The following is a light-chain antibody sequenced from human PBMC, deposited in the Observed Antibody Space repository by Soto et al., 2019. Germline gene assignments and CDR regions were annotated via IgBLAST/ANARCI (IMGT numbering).Light chain of an antibody. Sequence: DLQMTQSPSSLSASVGDRVTITCRASQSISTYLNWYQHKPGKAPELLMHTASSLQSGVPSRFSGSGSGTDFTLIISSLHPEDFASYYCQQSFSNPYTFGQGTKLEIK. J-gene: IGKJ2*01. CDR2: TAS. CDR1: QSISTY. CDR3: QQSFSNPYT. V-gene: IGKV1-39*01.